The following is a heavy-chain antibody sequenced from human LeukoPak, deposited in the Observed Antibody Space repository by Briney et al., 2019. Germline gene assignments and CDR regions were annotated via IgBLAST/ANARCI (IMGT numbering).Heavy chain of an antibody. CDR1: GFTFSSYA. Sequence: GGSLRLSCAAAGFTFSSYAMSWVRQAPGKGLEWVSAISGSGDSTYYVDSVKGRFTISRDNSKNTPYLQMNSLRAEDTALYYCAKDRLQPLDYWGQGTLVTVSS. D-gene: IGHD2-15*01. CDR2: ISGSGDST. V-gene: IGHV3-23*01. J-gene: IGHJ4*02. CDR3: AKDRLQPLDY.